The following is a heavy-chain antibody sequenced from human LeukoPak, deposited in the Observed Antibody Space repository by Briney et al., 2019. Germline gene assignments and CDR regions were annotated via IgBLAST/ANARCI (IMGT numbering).Heavy chain of an antibody. D-gene: IGHD3-22*01. Sequence: GGSLRLSCVASGFNFDDYGMSWVRQAPGKGLEWISGINWNGAGTGYADSVKGRFTISRDNAQNSLYLQMNSLRAEDTAVYYCAKDCYYSSPEYFQHWGQGTLVTVSS. CDR2: INWNGAGT. CDR1: GFNFDDYG. J-gene: IGHJ1*01. CDR3: AKDCYYSSPEYFQH. V-gene: IGHV3-20*04.